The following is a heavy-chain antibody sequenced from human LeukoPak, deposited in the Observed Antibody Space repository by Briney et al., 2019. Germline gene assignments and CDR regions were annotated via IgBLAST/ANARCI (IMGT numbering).Heavy chain of an antibody. Sequence: GGSLRLSCAASGFTFSAYWMSWVRQAPGKGLEWVANLKQDGSEKYYVDSVKGRFTISKDNAKNLLYLQMNSLRGEDTAVYYCARDDGFYSASGIYQNYFDHWGQGILVTVSP. CDR1: GFTFSAYW. J-gene: IGHJ4*02. D-gene: IGHD3-10*01. CDR3: ARDDGFYSASGIYQNYFDH. V-gene: IGHV3-7*01. CDR2: LKQDGSEK.